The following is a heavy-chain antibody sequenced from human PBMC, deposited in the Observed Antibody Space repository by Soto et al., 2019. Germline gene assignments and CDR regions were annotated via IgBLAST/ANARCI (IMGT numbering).Heavy chain of an antibody. CDR2: INPSGGST. CDR1: GYTFTSYY. J-gene: IGHJ6*02. CDR3: ARDLEDCISISCYAPYYYYGMDF. V-gene: IGHV1-46*01. Sequence: ASVKVSCKASGYTFTSYYMHWVRQAPGQGLEWMGIINPSGGSTSYAQKFQGRVTMTRDTSTSTVYMELSSLRSEDTAVYYCARDLEDCISISCYAPYYYYGMDFWGQGTTVNVSS. D-gene: IGHD2-2*01.